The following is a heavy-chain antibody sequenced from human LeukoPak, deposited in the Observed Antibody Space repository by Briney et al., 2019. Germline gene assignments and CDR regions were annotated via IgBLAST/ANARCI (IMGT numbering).Heavy chain of an antibody. CDR1: GYSFTSYW. V-gene: IGHV5-51*01. D-gene: IGHD1-26*01. CDR3: ARHPSASYYYFDY. Sequence: GESLKISCKGFGYSFTSYWIGWVRQMPGKGLEWMGIIYPGDSDIRYSPSFQGQVTISADKSTSTAYLQWSSLKASDTAMYYCARHPSASYYYFDYWGQGTLVTVSS. J-gene: IGHJ4*02. CDR2: IYPGDSDI.